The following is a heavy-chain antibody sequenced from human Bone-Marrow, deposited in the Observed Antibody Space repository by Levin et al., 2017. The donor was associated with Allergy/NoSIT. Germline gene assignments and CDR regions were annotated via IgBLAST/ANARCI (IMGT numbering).Heavy chain of an antibody. V-gene: IGHV3-30-3*01. Sequence: GESLKISCAASGFTFSSYAMHWVRQAPGKGLEWVAVISYDGSNKYYADSVKGRFTISRDNSKNTLYLQMNSLRAEDTAVYYCARDPYYYYYYYGMDVWGQGTTVTVSS. CDR1: GFTFSSYA. CDR2: ISYDGSNK. CDR3: ARDPYYYYYYYGMDV. J-gene: IGHJ6*02. D-gene: IGHD2-21*01.